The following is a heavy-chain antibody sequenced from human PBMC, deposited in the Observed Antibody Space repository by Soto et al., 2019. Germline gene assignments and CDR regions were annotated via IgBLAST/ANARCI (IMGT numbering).Heavy chain of an antibody. J-gene: IGHJ5*02. V-gene: IGHV4-38-2*01. Sequence: SETLSLTCAVPGYSISSGYYWGWIRQPPGKGLEWIGSIYHSGSTYYNPSLKSRVTISVDTSKNQFSLKLSSVTAADTAVYYCARGLIAVAALNWFDPWGQGTLVTVS. D-gene: IGHD6-19*01. CDR1: GYSISSGYY. CDR3: ARGLIAVAALNWFDP. CDR2: IYHSGST.